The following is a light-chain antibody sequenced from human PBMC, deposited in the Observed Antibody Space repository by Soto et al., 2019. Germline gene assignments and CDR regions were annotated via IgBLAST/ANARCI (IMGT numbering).Light chain of an antibody. CDR1: QSVSSY. CDR3: QQRSNWT. Sequence: EIVLTQSPATLSLSPGERATLSCRASQSVSSYLAWYQQKPGQAPRLLIYDASNRATVIPARFSGSGSWTDFTLTISSLEPEDFAVYYCQQRSNWTFGGGTKVEIK. CDR2: DAS. V-gene: IGKV3-11*01. J-gene: IGKJ4*01.